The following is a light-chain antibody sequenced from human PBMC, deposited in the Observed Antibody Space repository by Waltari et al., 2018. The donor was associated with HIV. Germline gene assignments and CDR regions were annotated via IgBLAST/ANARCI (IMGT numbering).Light chain of an antibody. V-gene: IGLV2-8*01. CDR3: SAYAGSNNWV. CDR2: EAT. J-gene: IGLJ3*02. CDR1: ISYLVRYNY. Sequence: QSALTQPPSASGSPAQSVTLSCSGTISYLVRYNYVSCYQQYPGKAPKLMIYEATKRPSGVPDRFSGSKSDNTASLTVSGLQAEDEADYYCSAYAGSNNWVFGGGTKLTVL.